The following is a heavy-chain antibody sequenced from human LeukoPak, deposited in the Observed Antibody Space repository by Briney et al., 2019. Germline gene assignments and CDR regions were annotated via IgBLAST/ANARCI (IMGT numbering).Heavy chain of an antibody. CDR3: ARIGQEQWLGPLGAFDI. D-gene: IGHD6-19*01. CDR2: IYPGDSDT. Sequence: GESLKISCKGSGYSFTSYWIGWVRQMPGKGLEWMGIIYPGDSDTRYSPSFQGQVTISADKSISTAYLQWSSLKASDTAMYYCARIGQEQWLGPLGAFDIWGQGTMVTVSS. V-gene: IGHV5-51*01. J-gene: IGHJ3*02. CDR1: GYSFTSYW.